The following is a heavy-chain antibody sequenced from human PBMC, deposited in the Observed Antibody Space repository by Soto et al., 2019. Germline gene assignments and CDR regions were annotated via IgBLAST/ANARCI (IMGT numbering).Heavy chain of an antibody. J-gene: IGHJ4*02. D-gene: IGHD6-19*01. Sequence: QITLKESGPTLVKPTQTLTLTCTFSGFSLSTSGVGVGWIRQPPGKALEWLALIYWDDDKRYSPSLKSRLTIXXDXSXTQVVLTMTNMDPVDTATYYCAHRRTSSGWYRPFDYWGQGTLVTVSS. CDR2: IYWDDDK. V-gene: IGHV2-5*02. CDR3: AHRRTSSGWYRPFDY. CDR1: GFSLSTSGVG.